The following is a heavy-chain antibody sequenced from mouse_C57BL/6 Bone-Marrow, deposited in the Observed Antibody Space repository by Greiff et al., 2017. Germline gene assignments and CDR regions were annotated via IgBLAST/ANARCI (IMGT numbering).Heavy chain of an antibody. Sequence: VQRVESGPGLVQPSQCLSITCTVSGFSFTSYGVHWVRQSPGKGLEWLGVIWSGGSTDYNEAFISRLSISKDKSKNQVFFKMTSLQADDTAIYYCARNEIATGLDYWGQGTTLTVSS. CDR2: IWSGGST. J-gene: IGHJ2*01. D-gene: IGHD1-1*01. V-gene: IGHV2-2*01. CDR1: GFSFTSYG. CDR3: ARNEIATGLDY.